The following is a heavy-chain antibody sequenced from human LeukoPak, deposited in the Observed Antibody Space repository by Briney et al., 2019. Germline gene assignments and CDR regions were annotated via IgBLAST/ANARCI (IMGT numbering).Heavy chain of an antibody. CDR1: GGSISSGGYY. V-gene: IGHV4-31*03. Sequence: PSETLSLTCTVSGGSISSGGYYWSWIRQHPGKGLEWIGYIYYSGSTYYNPSLKSRVTISVDTSKNQFSLKLSSVTAADTAVYYRARIPRDYSSSWTELDYWGQGTLVTVSS. CDR2: IYYSGST. J-gene: IGHJ4*02. CDR3: ARIPRDYSSSWTELDY. D-gene: IGHD6-13*01.